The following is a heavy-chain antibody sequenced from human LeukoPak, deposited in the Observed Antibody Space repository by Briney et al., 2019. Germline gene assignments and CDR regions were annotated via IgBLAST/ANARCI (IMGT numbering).Heavy chain of an antibody. CDR2: ISSSGSTI. CDR3: ARDKNSGYSYYYYYGMDV. J-gene: IGHJ6*02. Sequence: GGSLRLSCAASGFTFRTYSIIWVRQAPGKGLEWVSYISSSGSTIYYADSVKGRFTISRDNAKNSLYLQMNSLRAEDTAVYYCARDKNSGYSYYYYYGMDVWGQGTTVTVSS. D-gene: IGHD5-12*01. CDR1: GFTFRTYS. V-gene: IGHV3-48*04.